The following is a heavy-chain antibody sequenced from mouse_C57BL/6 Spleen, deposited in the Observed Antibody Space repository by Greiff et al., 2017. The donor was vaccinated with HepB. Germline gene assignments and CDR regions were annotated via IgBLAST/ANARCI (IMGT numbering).Heavy chain of an antibody. CDR3: AREAYGSSYEGAMDY. CDR1: GYTFTSYW. Sequence: VQLQQPGAELVRPGTSVKLSCKASGYTFTSYWMHWVKQRPGQGLEWIGVIDPSDSYTNYNQKFKGKATLTVDTSSSTAYMQLSSLTSEDSAVYYCAREAYGSSYEGAMDYWGQGTSVTVSS. CDR2: IDPSDSYT. D-gene: IGHD1-1*01. V-gene: IGHV1-59*01. J-gene: IGHJ4*01.